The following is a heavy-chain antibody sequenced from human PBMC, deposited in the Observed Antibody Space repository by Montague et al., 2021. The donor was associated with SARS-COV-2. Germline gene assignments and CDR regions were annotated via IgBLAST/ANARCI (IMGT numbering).Heavy chain of an antibody. CDR3: ARDSYGSGDTYYPYGMDV. Sequence: SLRLSCAASGFTFSSYWMSLVRQAPGKGLEWVANIKQDGSEKYYLDSXKGRFTISRDNAKNSLFLQMNSLRAEDTAVYYCARDSYGSGDTYYPYGMDVWGQGTTVTVSS. CDR2: IKQDGSEK. D-gene: IGHD3-10*01. J-gene: IGHJ6*02. V-gene: IGHV3-7*01. CDR1: GFTFSSYW.